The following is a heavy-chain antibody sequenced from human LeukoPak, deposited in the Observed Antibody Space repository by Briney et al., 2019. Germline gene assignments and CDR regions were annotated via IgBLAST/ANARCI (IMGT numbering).Heavy chain of an antibody. D-gene: IGHD3-9*01. Sequence: GRSLRPSCAASGFTFSSYAMHWVGQAPGKGLGWVAVISYVGSNKYYAGSVKDRLTISRDNPKNTLYRQVNSLQAEDTAVYYCARYHEPYANLSGYYYYYYGMDVWGKGTTVTVSS. V-gene: IGHV3-30*04. CDR1: GFTFSSYA. CDR3: ARYHEPYANLSGYYYYYYGMDV. CDR2: ISYVGSNK. J-gene: IGHJ6*04.